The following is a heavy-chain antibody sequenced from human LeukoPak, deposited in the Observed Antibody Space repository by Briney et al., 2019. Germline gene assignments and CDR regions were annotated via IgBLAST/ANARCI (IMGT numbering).Heavy chain of an antibody. CDR1: GGSISISSYY. Sequence: SETLSLTCTVSGGSISISSYYWGWTRQPPGKGLEWIGSIYYSGSTYYNPSLKSRVSISIDTSKNQFSLNLSSVTAADTAVYYCARRAAGTFDYWGQGTLVTVSS. J-gene: IGHJ4*02. CDR3: ARRAAGTFDY. D-gene: IGHD6-13*01. V-gene: IGHV4-39*01. CDR2: IYYSGST.